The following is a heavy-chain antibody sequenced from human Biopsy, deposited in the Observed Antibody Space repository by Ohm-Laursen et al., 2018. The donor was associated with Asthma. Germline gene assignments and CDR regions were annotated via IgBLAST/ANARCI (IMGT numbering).Heavy chain of an antibody. CDR1: GGSVSTGSYY. D-gene: IGHD3-10*01. V-gene: IGHV4-61*01. J-gene: IGHJ6*02. Sequence: SDTLSLTCTVSGGSVSTGSYYWSWIRQPPGKGLEWLGYIYYTGGDNYSPSLKSRVTISVDTSKNQFSLRLNSETAADTAVYYCARGPNYHGSGRAPIGMDVWGQGTTVTVSS. CDR3: ARGPNYHGSGRAPIGMDV. CDR2: IYYTGGD.